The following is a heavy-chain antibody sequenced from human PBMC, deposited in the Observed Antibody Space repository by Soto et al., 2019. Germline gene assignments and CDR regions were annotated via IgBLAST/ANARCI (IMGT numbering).Heavy chain of an antibody. CDR2: IYYSGST. V-gene: IGHV4-39*01. J-gene: IGHJ2*01. CDR3: AITTTVNYWYFDL. Sequence: QLQLPESGPGLVKPSETLSLTCTVSGGSISSSSYYWGWIRQPPGKGLEWIGSIYYSGSTYYNPSLKSRVTISVDTSKNQFSLKLSSVTASDTAVYYCAITTTVNYWYFDLWGRGTLDTVSS. D-gene: IGHD4-17*01. CDR1: GGSISSSSYY.